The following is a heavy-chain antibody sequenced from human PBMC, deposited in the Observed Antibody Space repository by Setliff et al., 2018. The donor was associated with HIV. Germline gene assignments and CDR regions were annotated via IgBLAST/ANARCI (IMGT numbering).Heavy chain of an antibody. CDR1: GGSISRSSYY. Sequence: NPSETLSLTCIVSGGSISRSSYYWGWIRQPPGKGLEWIGTVYYSGSTYYNPSLKSRVTISVDTSENQFSLKLSSVTAADTAVYYCARDGYSSSWYVISGSFDYWGQGILVTVSS. J-gene: IGHJ4*02. D-gene: IGHD6-13*01. CDR2: VYYSGST. V-gene: IGHV4-39*07. CDR3: ARDGYSSSWYVISGSFDY.